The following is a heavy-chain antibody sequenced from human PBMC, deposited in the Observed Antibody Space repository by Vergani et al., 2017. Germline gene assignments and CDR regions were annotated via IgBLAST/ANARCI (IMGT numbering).Heavy chain of an antibody. Sequence: QVHLVQSGAEVKKPGASVKVSCKASGYTFTGYYMHWVRQAPGQGLEWMGCINPNSGGTNYAQKFQGRVTMTRDTSISTAYMELSRLSSDDTAVYFYARSRYAGSSAGYWGQGTLVIVSS. CDR3: ARSRYAGSSAGY. CDR2: INPNSGGT. J-gene: IGHJ4*02. V-gene: IGHV1-2*02. D-gene: IGHD1-26*01. CDR1: GYTFTGYY.